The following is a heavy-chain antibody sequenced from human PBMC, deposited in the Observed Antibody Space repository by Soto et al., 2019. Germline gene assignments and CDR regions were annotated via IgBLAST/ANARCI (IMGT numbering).Heavy chain of an antibody. CDR3: VRDSHGDY. CDR1: GFTFSNYW. V-gene: IGHV3-74*01. CDR2: IDHDGPT. J-gene: IGHJ4*02. Sequence: EVQLVESGGGLVQPGGSLRLSCEGPGFTFSNYWMHWVRQAPGKGLEWVSRIDHDGPTDYADSVRGRFTISRDNAENTLYLQMNSLRPEDTAVYYCVRDSHGDYWGQGTLVTVSS.